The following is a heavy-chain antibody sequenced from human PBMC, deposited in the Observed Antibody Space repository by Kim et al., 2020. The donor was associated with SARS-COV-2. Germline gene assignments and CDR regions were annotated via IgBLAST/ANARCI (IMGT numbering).Heavy chain of an antibody. D-gene: IGHD3-10*01. CDR1: GGSISSSNW. CDR2: IYHSGST. V-gene: IGHV4-4*02. Sequence: SETLSLTCAVSGGSISSSNWWSWVRQPPGKGLEWIGEIYHSGSTNYNPSLKSRVTISVDKSKNQFSLKLSSVTAADTAVYYCASSPQVLWFGELLPKDAFDIWGQGTMVTVSS. CDR3: ASSPQVLWFGELLPKDAFDI. J-gene: IGHJ3*02.